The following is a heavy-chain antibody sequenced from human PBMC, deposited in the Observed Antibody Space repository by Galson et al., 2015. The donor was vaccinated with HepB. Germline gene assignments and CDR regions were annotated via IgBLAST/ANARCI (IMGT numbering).Heavy chain of an antibody. V-gene: IGHV3-48*01. CDR1: GFTFSSYS. Sequence: SLRLSCAASGFTFSSYSMNWVRQAPGKGLEWVSYISSSSSTIYYADSVKGRFTISRDNAKNSLYLQMNSLRAEDTAVYYCARDRYYDFWSGYYPSYYYYYMDVWGKGTTVTVSS. CDR3: ARDRYYDFWSGYYPSYYYYYMDV. CDR2: ISSSSSTI. J-gene: IGHJ6*03. D-gene: IGHD3-3*01.